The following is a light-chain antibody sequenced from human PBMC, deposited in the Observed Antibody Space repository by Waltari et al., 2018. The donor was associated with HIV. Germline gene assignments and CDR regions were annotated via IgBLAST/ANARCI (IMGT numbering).Light chain of an antibody. CDR1: NSNIGRYA. CDR3: AAWDDSLSGSVV. CDR2: SNT. J-gene: IGLJ2*01. V-gene: IGLV1-44*01. Sequence: QSVLTQPPSASGAPGQRVSISCSGGNSNIGRYAVSWYQQLPGTAPKLLIYSNTQRPSWGPDRFAGSKSGPSASLAIGGLQSEDEAYYYCAAWDDSLSGSVVFGGGTKLTVL.